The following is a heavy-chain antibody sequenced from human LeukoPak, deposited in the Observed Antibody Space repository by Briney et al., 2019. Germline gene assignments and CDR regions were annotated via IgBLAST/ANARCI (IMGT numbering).Heavy chain of an antibody. J-gene: IGHJ5*02. V-gene: IGHV4-31*03. CDR3: ARDGTTAGSWFDP. CDR2: IYCSGST. D-gene: IGHD4-11*01. Sequence: PSETLSLTCTVSGGSISSGGYYWSWIRQHPGKGLEWIGYIYCSGSTYYNPSLKSRVTISLDTSKNQFSLKLSSVTAADTAVYYCARDGTTAGSWFDPWGQGTLVTVSS. CDR1: GGSISSGGYY.